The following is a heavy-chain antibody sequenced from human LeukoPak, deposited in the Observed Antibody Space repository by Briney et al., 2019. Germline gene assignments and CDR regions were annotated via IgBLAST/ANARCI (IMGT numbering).Heavy chain of an antibody. CDR2: IYYSGST. CDR1: GGSISSSSYY. Sequence: SETLSLTCTVSGGSISSSSYYWGWIRQPPGKGLEWIGSIYYSGSTYYNPSLKSRVTISVDTSKNQFSLKLSSVTAADTAVYYCATSPPGVVVVPAAVTFDIWGQGTMVTVSS. CDR3: ATSPPGVVVVPAAVTFDI. J-gene: IGHJ3*02. D-gene: IGHD2-2*01. V-gene: IGHV4-39*07.